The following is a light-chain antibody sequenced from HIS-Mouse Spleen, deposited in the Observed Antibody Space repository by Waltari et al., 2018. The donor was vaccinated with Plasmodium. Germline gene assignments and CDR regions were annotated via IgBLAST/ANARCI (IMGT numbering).Light chain of an antibody. CDR1: SSDVGCYNY. V-gene: IGLV2-8*01. Sequence: QSALTQPPSASGSPGQSVTISCTGTSSDVGCYNYVSWYQQHPGKAPKLMIYEVSNRPSGVPDRFSGSKSGNTASLTVSGLQAEDEADYYCSSYAGSNNLVFGGGTKLTVL. CDR2: EVS. CDR3: SSYAGSNNLV. J-gene: IGLJ2*01.